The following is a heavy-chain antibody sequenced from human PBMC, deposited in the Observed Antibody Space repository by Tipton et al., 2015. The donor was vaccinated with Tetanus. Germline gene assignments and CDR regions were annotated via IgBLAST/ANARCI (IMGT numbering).Heavy chain of an antibody. V-gene: IGHV1-69*01. D-gene: IGHD6-6*01. J-gene: IGHJ6*02. CDR2: IIPIFGTA. CDR1: GGTFSSYA. CDR3: ARPSSSSGAYYYYYGMDV. Sequence: GAEVKKPGSSVKVSCKASGGTFSSYAISWVRQAPGQGLEWMGGIIPIFGTANYAQKFQGRVTITADESTSTAYMELSSLRSEDTAVYYCARPSSSSGAYYYYYGMDVWGQGTTVTVSS.